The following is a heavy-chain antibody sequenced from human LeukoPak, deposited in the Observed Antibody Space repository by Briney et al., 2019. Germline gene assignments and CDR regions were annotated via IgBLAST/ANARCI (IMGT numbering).Heavy chain of an antibody. CDR2: INTNTGNP. D-gene: IGHD4-23*01. CDR3: ARRAVVTPGDYYYYGMDV. Sequence: ASVKVSCKASGYTFTSYAMNWVRQAPGQGLEWMGWINTNTGNPTYAQGFTGRFVFSLDTSVSTAYLQISSLKAEDAAVYYCARRAVVTPGDYYYYGMDVWGQGTTVTVSS. J-gene: IGHJ6*02. V-gene: IGHV7-4-1*02. CDR1: GYTFTSYA.